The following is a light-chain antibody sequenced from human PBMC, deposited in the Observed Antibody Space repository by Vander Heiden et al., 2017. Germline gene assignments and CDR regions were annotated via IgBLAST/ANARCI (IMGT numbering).Light chain of an antibody. CDR3: QQRSNWPGFT. CDR1: QSVSSY. V-gene: IGKV3-11*01. Sequence: EIVLTQSPATLSLSPGERATLSCRASQSVSSYLAWYQQKPGQAPRLLIYDASNRATGIPARFSGSGSGTDFTLTISSLEPEDFAVYYCQQRSNWPGFTFGHGTKVDIK. J-gene: IGKJ3*01. CDR2: DAS.